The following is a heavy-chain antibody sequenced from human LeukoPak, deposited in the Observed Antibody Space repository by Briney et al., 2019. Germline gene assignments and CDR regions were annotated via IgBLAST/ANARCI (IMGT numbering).Heavy chain of an antibody. CDR3: ARDRAGTLLSYFDY. CDR1: KFTFNNYA. J-gene: IGHJ4*02. D-gene: IGHD6-13*01. V-gene: IGHV3-23*01. Sequence: GGSLRLSCLASKFTFNNYAMTWVRQAPGKGLEWVSSISGSGDNMDYADSVKGRFTISRDNSKNTLYLQMNSLRAEDTAVYYCARDRAGTLLSYFDYWGQGTLVTVSS. CDR2: ISGSGDNM.